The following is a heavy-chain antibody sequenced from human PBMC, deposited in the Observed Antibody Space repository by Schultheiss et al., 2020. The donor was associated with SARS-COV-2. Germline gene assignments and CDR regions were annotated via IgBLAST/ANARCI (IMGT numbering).Heavy chain of an antibody. V-gene: IGHV3-30*18. J-gene: IGHJ3*02. CDR1: GATLMYYS. CDR2: ISYDGSNK. Sequence: GESLKISCAASGATLMYYSMNWIRQHPGKGLEWVAVISYDGSNKYYPDSVKGRFTISRDNSKNTLYLEMNNLRAEDTALYYCAKDRCSGGSCYGFDIWGQGTMVTVSS. CDR3: AKDRCSGGSCYGFDI. D-gene: IGHD2-15*01.